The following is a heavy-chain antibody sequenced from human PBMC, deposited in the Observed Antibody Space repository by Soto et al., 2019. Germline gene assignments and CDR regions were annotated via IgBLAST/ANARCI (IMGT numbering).Heavy chain of an antibody. CDR2: INLDGSET. V-gene: IGHV3-7*05. CDR3: ARFLRSLSPNY. J-gene: IGHJ4*02. D-gene: IGHD3-16*01. Sequence: GGSLRLSCAASGFGFSSNWMSWVRQAPGKGLEWVAHINLDGSETYYVVSVKGRFTISRDNAKNSLYLQMNSLRAEDTALYYCARFLRSLSPNYWGQGTLVTVSS. CDR1: GFGFSSNW.